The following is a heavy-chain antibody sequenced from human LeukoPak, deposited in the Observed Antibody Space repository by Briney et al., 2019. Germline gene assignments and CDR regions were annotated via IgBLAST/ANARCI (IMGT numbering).Heavy chain of an antibody. V-gene: IGHV4-59*08. CDR3: ARLQTGTALDY. Sequence: SETLSLTCTVSGGSISGYYWSWIRQPPGKGLEWIGYIYYSGSTNYNPSLKSRVTISVDTSKNRFSLNLKSMTAADTAVYYCARLQTGTALDYWGQGTLVTVSP. J-gene: IGHJ4*02. D-gene: IGHD1-1*01. CDR1: GGSISGYY. CDR2: IYYSGST.